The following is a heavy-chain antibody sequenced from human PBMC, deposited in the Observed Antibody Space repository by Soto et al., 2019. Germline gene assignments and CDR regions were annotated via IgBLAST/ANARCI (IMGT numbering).Heavy chain of an antibody. CDR3: ARDGDSSGWYFYYYYYYGMDV. V-gene: IGHV3-33*01. Sequence: GGSLRLSCAASGFTFSSYGMHWVRQAPGKGLEWVAVIWYDGSNKYYADSVKGRFTISRDNSKNTLYLQMNSLRAEDTAVYYCARDGDSSGWYFYYYYYYGMDVWGQGTTVTVSS. D-gene: IGHD6-19*01. CDR2: IWYDGSNK. CDR1: GFTFSSYG. J-gene: IGHJ6*02.